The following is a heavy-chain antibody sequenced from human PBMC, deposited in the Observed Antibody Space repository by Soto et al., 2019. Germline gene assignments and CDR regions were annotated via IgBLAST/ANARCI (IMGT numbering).Heavy chain of an antibody. Sequence: QVQLVQSGAEVKKPGASVKVSCKASGYTFTSYGISWVRQAPGQGLEWMGWISAYNGNTNYAQKLQGRVTMTTDTPTSTAYMELSSLSSGDTAVYYCARAADIVATMSIDFYYYYMDVWGKGTTVTVSS. CDR3: ARAADIVATMSIDFYYYYMDV. V-gene: IGHV1-18*01. D-gene: IGHD5-12*01. CDR2: ISAYNGNT. CDR1: GYTFTSYG. J-gene: IGHJ6*03.